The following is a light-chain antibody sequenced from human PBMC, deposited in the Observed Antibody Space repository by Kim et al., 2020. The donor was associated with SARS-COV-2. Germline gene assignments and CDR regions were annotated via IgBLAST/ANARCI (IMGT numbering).Light chain of an antibody. CDR3: KQANSFPLT. CDR1: QGISTW. Sequence: AYVGDRVTSTWRASQGISTWLAWYQPKPGKAPKVLIYAAASLKSGVPSRFSGSGYGTDFTLNISSLQPEDFATYYCKQANSFPLTFGGGTKVDI. J-gene: IGKJ4*01. V-gene: IGKV1-12*01. CDR2: AAA.